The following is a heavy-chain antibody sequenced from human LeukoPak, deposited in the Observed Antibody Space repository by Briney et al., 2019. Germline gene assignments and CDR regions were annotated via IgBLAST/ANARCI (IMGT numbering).Heavy chain of an antibody. V-gene: IGHV1-18*01. CDR1: GYTFTSHG. J-gene: IGHJ3*02. D-gene: IGHD2-2*02. Sequence: ASVKVSCKASGYTFTSHGISWVRQAPGQGLEWMGWISAYNGNTNYAQKLQGRVTMTRDTSTSTAYMELRSLRSDDTAVYYCARVHAYCSSTSCYSGDAFDIWGQGTMVTVSS. CDR2: ISAYNGNT. CDR3: ARVHAYCSSTSCYSGDAFDI.